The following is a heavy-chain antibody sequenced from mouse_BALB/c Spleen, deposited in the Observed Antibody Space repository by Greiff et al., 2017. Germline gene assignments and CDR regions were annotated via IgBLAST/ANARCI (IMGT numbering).Heavy chain of an antibody. J-gene: IGHJ1*01. CDR3: AWWEGYGNSLYWYFDV. CDR1: GYAFSSYW. CDR2: IYPGDGDT. Sequence: QVQLQQSGAELVRPGSSVKISCKASGYAFSSYWMNWVKQRPGQGLEWIGQIYPGDGDTNYNGKFKGKATLTAAKSSSTAYMQLSSLTSEDSAVYFCAWWEGYGNSLYWYFDVWGEGTTVTVSS. V-gene: IGHV1-80*01. D-gene: IGHD2-10*02.